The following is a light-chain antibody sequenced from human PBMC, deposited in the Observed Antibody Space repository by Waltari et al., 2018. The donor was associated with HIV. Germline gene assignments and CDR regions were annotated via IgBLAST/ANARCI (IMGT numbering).Light chain of an antibody. CDR2: GPS. J-gene: IGKJ2*01. CDR3: QRYNNWPRT. Sequence: EIVMTQSSATLSVSPGERATLSCRASQGVSSTLAWYQKKPAQSPRLLIYGPSTRATDIPARCSSSASRTDFTLAISSLQPEDVVFYYCQRYNNWPRTFGQGTKLEIK. V-gene: IGKV3-15*01. CDR1: QGVSST.